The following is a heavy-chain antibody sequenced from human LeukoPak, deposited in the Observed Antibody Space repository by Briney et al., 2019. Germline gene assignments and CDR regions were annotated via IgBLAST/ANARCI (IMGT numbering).Heavy chain of an antibody. CDR2: INPNDGGT. V-gene: IGHV1-2*02. J-gene: IGHJ4*02. Sequence: VASVKVSCKASGYTFTDYHMHWVRQAPGQGLEWMGWINPNDGGTNNAQKFQGRVTMARDMSINTAYMEVSRLTSDDTAVYYCARDFATNGGDYWGQGTLVTVSS. CDR1: GYTFTDYH. D-gene: IGHD1-14*01. CDR3: ARDFATNGGDY.